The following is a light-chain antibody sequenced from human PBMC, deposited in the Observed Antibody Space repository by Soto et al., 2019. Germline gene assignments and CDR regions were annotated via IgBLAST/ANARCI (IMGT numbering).Light chain of an antibody. J-gene: IGKJ2*01. Sequence: DIQMTQSPSTLSASVGDRVTITCRASQSIGSLLTWYQQKPGKAPKLLIYRASNLESGVPSRFSGSGSGTEFTLTITRLQPDDFATYYCQQYNSFSYTFGQGTKLEIK. CDR3: QQYNSFSYT. CDR2: RAS. CDR1: QSIGSL. V-gene: IGKV1-5*03.